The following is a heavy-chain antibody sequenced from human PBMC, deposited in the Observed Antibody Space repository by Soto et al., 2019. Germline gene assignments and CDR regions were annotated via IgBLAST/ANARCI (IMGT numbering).Heavy chain of an antibody. CDR2: ISYDGSNK. D-gene: IGHD3-3*01. CDR3: AKERFLSLERYYFDY. Sequence: QVQLVESGGGVVQPGRSLRLSCAASGFTFSSYGMHWVRQAPGKGLEWVAVISYDGSNKYYADSVKGRFTISRDNSNNTLYLQMNSLRAEDTAVYYCAKERFLSLERYYFDYLGQGTLVTVSS. CDR1: GFTFSSYG. V-gene: IGHV3-30*18. J-gene: IGHJ4*02.